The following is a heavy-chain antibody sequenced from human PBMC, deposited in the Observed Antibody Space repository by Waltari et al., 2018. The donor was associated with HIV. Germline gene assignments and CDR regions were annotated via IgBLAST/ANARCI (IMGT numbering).Heavy chain of an antibody. CDR1: GGSISSGIYY. CDR2: IYTSGST. Sequence: QVQLQESGPGLVKPSQTLSLTCTVSGGSISSGIYYWSWIRQPAGKGLEWIGRIYTSGSTNYNPSLKSRVTISVDTSKNQFSLKLSSVTAADTAVYYCARDHITMRENWFDPWGQGTLVTVSS. J-gene: IGHJ5*02. V-gene: IGHV4-61*02. CDR3: ARDHITMRENWFDP. D-gene: IGHD3-22*01.